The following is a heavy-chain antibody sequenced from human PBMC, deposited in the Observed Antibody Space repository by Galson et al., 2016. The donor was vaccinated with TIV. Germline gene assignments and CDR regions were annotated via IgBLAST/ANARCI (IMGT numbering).Heavy chain of an antibody. J-gene: IGHJ4*02. CDR2: LWYDGGNR. CDR3: AREFSETSFDY. V-gene: IGHV3-33*01. Sequence: SLRLSCAASGFTFGSYGMHWVRQAPGKGLEWVAGLWYDGGNRIYAESVKDRFTISRENSKNTVYLQMSSLRDEDTAVYYCAREFSETSFDYWGQGTLVSVSS. CDR1: GFTFGSYG. D-gene: IGHD6-25*01.